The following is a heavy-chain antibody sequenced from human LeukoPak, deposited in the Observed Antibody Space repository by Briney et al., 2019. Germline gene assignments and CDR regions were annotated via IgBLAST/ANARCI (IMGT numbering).Heavy chain of an antibody. V-gene: IGHV4-34*01. Sequence: SETLSLTCAVYGGSFSGYYWNWIRQPPGKGLAWIGEINHSGDTNYSPSLKSRVTISVDTSKSQFSLKLNSVTAADTAVYYCARVEKYQVYQLLPYQLFDFWGQGTLITVSS. J-gene: IGHJ4*02. CDR3: ARVEKYQVYQLLPYQLFDF. CDR2: INHSGDT. D-gene: IGHD2-2*02. CDR1: GGSFSGYY.